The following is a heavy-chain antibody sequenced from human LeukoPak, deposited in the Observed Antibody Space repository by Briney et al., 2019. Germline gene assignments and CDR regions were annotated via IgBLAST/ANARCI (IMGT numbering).Heavy chain of an antibody. D-gene: IGHD2-15*01. Sequence: ASVKVSCKASGYTFTSYYMHWVRQAPGQGLEWMGRINPNSGGTNYAQKFQGRVTMTRDTSISTAYMELSRLRSDDTAVYYCAREDVVAADFDYWGQGTLVTVSS. CDR2: INPNSGGT. J-gene: IGHJ4*02. V-gene: IGHV1-2*06. CDR3: AREDVVAADFDY. CDR1: GYTFTSYY.